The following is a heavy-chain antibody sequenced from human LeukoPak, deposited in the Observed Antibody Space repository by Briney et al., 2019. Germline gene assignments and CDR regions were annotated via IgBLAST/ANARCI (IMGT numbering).Heavy chain of an antibody. V-gene: IGHV3-11*01. Sequence: PGGSLRLSCAASGFTFSDYYMSWIRQAPGKGLEWVSYISSSGSTIYYADSVKGRFTISRDNAKNSLYLQMNSLRAEDTAVYYCAKNLWLLDGDYYYMDVWGKGTTVTVSS. CDR2: ISSSGSTI. CDR3: AKNLWLLDGDYYYMDV. D-gene: IGHD6-19*01. CDR1: GFTFSDYY. J-gene: IGHJ6*03.